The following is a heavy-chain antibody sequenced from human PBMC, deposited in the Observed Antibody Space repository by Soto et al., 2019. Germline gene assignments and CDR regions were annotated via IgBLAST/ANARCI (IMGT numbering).Heavy chain of an antibody. V-gene: IGHV4-4*02. Sequence: QVQLQESGPGLVKPSGTLSLTCAVSGDSISGTNWWSWVRQSPGKGLEWIGEISHSGDNNYNPSLKSLATISADTSQNHFSLKLTSVTAAETAVYYCARNLLAVRGGYGLDVWGQGTPVTVSS. CDR2: ISHSGDN. D-gene: IGHD3-10*01. CDR1: GDSISGTNW. J-gene: IGHJ6*02. CDR3: ARNLLAVRGGYGLDV.